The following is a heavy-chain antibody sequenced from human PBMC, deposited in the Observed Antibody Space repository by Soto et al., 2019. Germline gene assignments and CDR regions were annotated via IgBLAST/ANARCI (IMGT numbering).Heavy chain of an antibody. Sequence: SETLSLTCAVSGGSISSGGYSWSWIRQPPGKGLEWIGYIYHSGSTYYNPSLKSRVTISVDRSKNQFPLKLSSVTAADTAAYYCASDYYDSSGYYGMDVWGQGTTVTVSS. CDR1: GGSISSGGYS. J-gene: IGHJ6*02. D-gene: IGHD3-22*01. V-gene: IGHV4-30-2*01. CDR3: ASDYYDSSGYYGMDV. CDR2: IYHSGST.